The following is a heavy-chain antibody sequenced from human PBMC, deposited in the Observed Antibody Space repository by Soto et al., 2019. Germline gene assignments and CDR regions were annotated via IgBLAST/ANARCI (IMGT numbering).Heavy chain of an antibody. CDR2: ISYDGSNK. D-gene: IGHD2-15*01. CDR3: ATSPVGFDPLLYYFDY. J-gene: IGHJ4*02. Sequence: QVQLVESGGGVVQPGRSLRLSCAASGFTFSSYAMHWVRQAPGKGLEWVAVISYDGSNKYYADSVKGRFTISRDNSKNTLYLQMNSLRADDRAVYYCATSPVGFDPLLYYFDYWGQGTLVTVSS. CDR1: GFTFSSYA. V-gene: IGHV3-30-3*01.